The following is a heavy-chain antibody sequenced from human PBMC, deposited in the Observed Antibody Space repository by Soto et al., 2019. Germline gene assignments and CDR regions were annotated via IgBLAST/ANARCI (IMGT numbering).Heavy chain of an antibody. D-gene: IGHD2-15*01. J-gene: IGHJ4*02. Sequence: QVQLVESGGGVVQPGRSLRLSCAASGFTFSSYAMHWVRQAPGKGLEWVALISTDGSNKYYADSVKGRLTISRDNSKNTLYLQVYTLRPEDTAVYYCARDDYGGSSGHFDFWGQGTLVTVSS. V-gene: IGHV3-30-3*01. CDR2: ISTDGSNK. CDR1: GFTFSSYA. CDR3: ARDDYGGSSGHFDF.